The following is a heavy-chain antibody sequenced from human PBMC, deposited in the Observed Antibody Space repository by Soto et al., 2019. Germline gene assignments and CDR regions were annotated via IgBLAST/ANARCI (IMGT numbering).Heavy chain of an antibody. J-gene: IGHJ6*03. Sequence: GASVEASSKAPGYAFTSSDINWPQQATEQGLEWMGWMNPNSGNTGYAQKFQGRVTMTRNTSISTAYMELSSLRSEDTAVYYCARGPYCGGDCFDYYYSYMDVWGKGTTVIVSS. D-gene: IGHD2-21*01. V-gene: IGHV1-8*01. CDR2: MNPNSGNT. CDR1: GYAFTSSD. CDR3: ARGPYCGGDCFDYYYSYMDV.